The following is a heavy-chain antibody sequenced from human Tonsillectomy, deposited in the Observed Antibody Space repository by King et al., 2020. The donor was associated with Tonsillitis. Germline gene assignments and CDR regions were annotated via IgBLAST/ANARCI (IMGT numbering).Heavy chain of an antibody. CDR1: GGSISSYY. J-gene: IGHJ4*02. Sequence: QLQESGPGLVKPSETLSLTCSVSGGSISSYYWSWLRQSPGKGLEWIGYIYYSGRTNYNPSLKSRVTISVDTSKNQFSLKLSSVTAADTAVYYCARDRGLRVRGIKGFDYWGQGTLVTVSS. CDR2: IYYSGRT. CDR3: ARDRGLRVRGIKGFDY. D-gene: IGHD3-10*01. V-gene: IGHV4-59*01.